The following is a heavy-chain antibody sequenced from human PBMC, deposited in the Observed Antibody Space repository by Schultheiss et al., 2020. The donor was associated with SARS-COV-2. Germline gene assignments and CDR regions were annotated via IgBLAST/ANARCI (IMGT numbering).Heavy chain of an antibody. Sequence: GGSLRLSCAASGFTFSSYSMNWVRQAPGKGLEWVSAISGSGGSTYYADSVKGRFTISRDNSKNTLYLQMNSLRAEDTDVYYCAKDRDSGSYSWGDFDIWGQGTMVTVSS. J-gene: IGHJ3*02. CDR2: ISGSGGST. D-gene: IGHD1-26*01. CDR3: AKDRDSGSYSWGDFDI. CDR1: GFTFSSYS. V-gene: IGHV3-23*01.